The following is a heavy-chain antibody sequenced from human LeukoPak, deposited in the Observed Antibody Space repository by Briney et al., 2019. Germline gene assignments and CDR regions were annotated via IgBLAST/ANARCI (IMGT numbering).Heavy chain of an antibody. CDR1: GFTFSTYS. Sequence: GRSLRLSCAASGFTFSTYSMNWVRQAPGKGLEWVSYISSSSSTVYYADSVKGRFTISRENAKNSLYLQMNSLRDEDTAVYYCARGRPYYFDYWGQGTLVTVSS. CDR2: ISSSSSTV. J-gene: IGHJ4*02. V-gene: IGHV3-48*02. CDR3: ARGRPYYFDY. D-gene: IGHD2-15*01.